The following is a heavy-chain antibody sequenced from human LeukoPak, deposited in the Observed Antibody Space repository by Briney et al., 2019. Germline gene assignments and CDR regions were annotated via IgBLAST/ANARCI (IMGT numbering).Heavy chain of an antibody. CDR3: AKEFYDFWSGHVGFFDY. CDR1: GFTFSSYA. Sequence: GGSLRLSCAASGFTFSSYAMSWVRQAPGKGLEWVSAISGSGGSTYYADSVKGRFTISRDNSKNTLYLQMNSLRAEDTAVYYCAKEFYDFWSGHVGFFDYWGQGTLVTVSS. CDR2: ISGSGGST. D-gene: IGHD3-3*01. V-gene: IGHV3-23*01. J-gene: IGHJ4*02.